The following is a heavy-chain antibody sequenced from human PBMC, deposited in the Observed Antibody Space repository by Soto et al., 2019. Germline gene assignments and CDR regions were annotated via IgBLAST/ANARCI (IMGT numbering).Heavy chain of an antibody. CDR2: IVPNVGTV. V-gene: IGHV1-69*06. J-gene: IGHJ4*02. D-gene: IGHD3-3*01. CDR1: GGTFSSFINYP. Sequence: SVKVSFKSSGGTFSSFINYPINWVRQAPGQGLEWMGGIVPNVGTVNYAQKFRGKVTITADKSTGTAYMELSSLRSEDTALYYCARRDTSGFLRYFDNWGQGTQVTVSS. CDR3: ARRDTSGFLRYFDN.